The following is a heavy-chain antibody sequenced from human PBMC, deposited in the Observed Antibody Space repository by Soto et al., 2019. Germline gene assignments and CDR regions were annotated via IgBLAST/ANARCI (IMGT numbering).Heavy chain of an antibody. J-gene: IGHJ5*02. V-gene: IGHV1-18*01. Sequence: GASVKVSCKASGYTFTSYGISWVRQAPGQGLEWMGVINPHGGSTKYAQKFQGRVTMTRDTSRSTVYMELRSLRPDDTAIYYCARSSGGNFGIIIEGSNWFDPWGQGTLVTVSS. CDR2: INPHGGST. CDR1: GYTFTSYG. D-gene: IGHD3-3*01. CDR3: ARSSGGNFGIIIEGSNWFDP.